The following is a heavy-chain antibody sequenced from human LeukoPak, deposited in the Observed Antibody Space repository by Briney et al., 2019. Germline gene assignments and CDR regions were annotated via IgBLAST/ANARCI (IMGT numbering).Heavy chain of an antibody. J-gene: IGHJ4*02. CDR3: AKVGACGDYARHDY. CDR1: GYSISSGSY. D-gene: IGHD3-16*01. V-gene: IGHV4-38-2*01. Sequence: TSETLSLTCAVSGYSISSGSYWGWIRQPPGKGLEWIGNMFHSGDTYHNPSLKSRVTISADTSKNQFSLKLTSVTAADTAVYYCAKVGACGDYARHDYWGQGTLVTVSS. CDR2: MFHSGDT.